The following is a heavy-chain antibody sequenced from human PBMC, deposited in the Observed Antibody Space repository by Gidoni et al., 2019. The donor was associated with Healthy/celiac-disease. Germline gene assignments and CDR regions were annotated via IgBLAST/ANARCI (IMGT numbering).Heavy chain of an antibody. J-gene: IGHJ6*02. CDR3: AREPGTLLDDYYYGMDV. CDR2: ISSSSSYI. V-gene: IGHV3-21*01. D-gene: IGHD1-26*01. Sequence: EVQLVESGAGLVKPGWSLRLSCAASGFTFSSYSMNWVRQAPGKGLEWVSSISSSSSYIYYADSVKGRFTISRDNAKNSLYLQMNSLRAEDTAVYYCAREPGTLLDDYYYGMDVWGQGTTVTVSS. CDR1: GFTFSSYS.